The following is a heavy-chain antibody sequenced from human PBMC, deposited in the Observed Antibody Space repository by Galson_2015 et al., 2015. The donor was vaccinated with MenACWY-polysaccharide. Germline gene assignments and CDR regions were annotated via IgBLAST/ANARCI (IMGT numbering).Heavy chain of an antibody. CDR3: TRFSAYFRDSSGSFDAFDI. J-gene: IGHJ3*02. Sequence: SLRLSCAASGFTFGDYGMIWIRQAPGKGLEWISLIRSKAYGGTPESAASVKGRFTMSRDDSKRIAYLQMNSLNTEDTAVYYCTRFSAYFRDSSGSFDAFDIWGQGTMVTVSS. V-gene: IGHV3-49*03. D-gene: IGHD3-22*01. CDR1: GFTFGDYG. CDR2: IRSKAYGGTP.